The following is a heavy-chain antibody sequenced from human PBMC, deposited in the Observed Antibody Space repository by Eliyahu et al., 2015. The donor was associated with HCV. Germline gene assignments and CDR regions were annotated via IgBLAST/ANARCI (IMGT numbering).Heavy chain of an antibody. V-gene: IGHV2-5*02. CDR1: GFXLXTSGVG. Sequence: QITLKESGPTLVKPTQTLTXTCTFXGFXLXTSGVGVGWIRQPPGKALEWLALIYWDDDKRYSPSLKSRLTXTKDTSKNQVVLTMTNMDPVDTATYYCAHSRSSSSVGWFDPWGQGTLVTVSS. CDR2: IYWDDDK. J-gene: IGHJ5*02. D-gene: IGHD6-6*01. CDR3: AHSRSSSSVGWFDP.